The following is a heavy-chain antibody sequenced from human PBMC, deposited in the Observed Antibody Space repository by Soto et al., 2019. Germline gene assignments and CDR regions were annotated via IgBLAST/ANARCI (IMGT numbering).Heavy chain of an antibody. D-gene: IGHD6-19*01. CDR2: IYYSGST. J-gene: IGHJ5*02. CDR1: GGSISSSSYY. V-gene: IGHV4-39*01. CDR3: ARRVSIGWRVNWFDT. Sequence: ILSLTCTVSGGSISSSSYYWGWIRQPPGKGLEWIGSIYYSGSTYYNPSLKSRVTISVDTSKNQFSLKLRSVTAADTAVYYCARRVSIGWRVNWFDTWGQGTLVIVSS.